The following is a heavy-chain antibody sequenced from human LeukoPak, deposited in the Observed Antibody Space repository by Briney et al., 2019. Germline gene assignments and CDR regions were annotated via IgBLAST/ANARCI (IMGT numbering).Heavy chain of an antibody. CDR2: IYYSGST. Sequence: PSETLSLTCTVSGGSISSGDYYWSWIRQPPGKGLEWIGYIYYSGSTNYNPALKSRVTMSVDTSENQFSLKLNSVTAADTAVYYCARGWGYFDYWGQGTLVTVSS. CDR1: GGSISSGDYY. D-gene: IGHD1-26*01. CDR3: ARGWGYFDY. J-gene: IGHJ4*02. V-gene: IGHV4-61*08.